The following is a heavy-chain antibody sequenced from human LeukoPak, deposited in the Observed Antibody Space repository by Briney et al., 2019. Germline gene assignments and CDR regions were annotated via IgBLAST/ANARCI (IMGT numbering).Heavy chain of an antibody. J-gene: IGHJ4*02. Sequence: ASVKVSCTASGYTFTSYYMHWVRQAPGQGLEWVGIINPSGGSTSYAQKFQGRVTMTRDTSTSTVYMELSSLRSEDTAVYYCARDREYYDSSGYTLHLDYWGQGTLVTVSS. V-gene: IGHV1-46*01. CDR1: GYTFTSYY. CDR2: INPSGGST. CDR3: ARDREYYDSSGYTLHLDY. D-gene: IGHD3-22*01.